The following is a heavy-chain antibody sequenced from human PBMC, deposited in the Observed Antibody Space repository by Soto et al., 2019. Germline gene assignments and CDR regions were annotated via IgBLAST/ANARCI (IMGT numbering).Heavy chain of an antibody. CDR1: GYTFTSYD. D-gene: IGHD6-19*01. CDR3: ARELAVAGFDY. V-gene: IGHV1-8*01. CDR2: MNPNSGNT. Sequence: QVQLVQSGAEVKKPGASVKVSCKASGYTFTSYDINWVRQATGQGLEWMGWMNPNSGNTGYPQNFQGRVTITKTTTMSTAYMELSSLRSKDTALYYCARELAVAGFDYWGQGTLVTVSS. J-gene: IGHJ4*02.